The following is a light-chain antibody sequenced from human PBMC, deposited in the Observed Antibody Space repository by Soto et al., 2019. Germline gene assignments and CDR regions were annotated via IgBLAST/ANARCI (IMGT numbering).Light chain of an antibody. J-gene: IGKJ2*01. CDR3: QQYHDWRRT. Sequence: EVVLTQSPGTLSLSPGERATLSCRASQSVSSRLAWYQHKSGQAPRLLISGATARVAGVPVRFSGSGGGTEFTLTISSLQSEDFASYFCQQYHDWRRTLGQGTKVDIK. V-gene: IGKV3-15*01. CDR2: GAT. CDR1: QSVSSR.